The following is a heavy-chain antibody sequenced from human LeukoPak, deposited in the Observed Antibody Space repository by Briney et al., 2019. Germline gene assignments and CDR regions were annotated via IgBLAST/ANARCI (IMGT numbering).Heavy chain of an antibody. Sequence: ASVKVSCKASGYTFTSYYIHWVRQAPGQGLEWTGIINPSGGSTSYAQKFQGRVTMTRDTSTSTVYMELSSLRSEDTAVYYCARRTSRGYFDYWGQGTLVTVSS. CDR3: ARRTSRGYFDY. D-gene: IGHD1-14*01. CDR1: GYTFTSYY. CDR2: INPSGGST. J-gene: IGHJ4*02. V-gene: IGHV1-46*01.